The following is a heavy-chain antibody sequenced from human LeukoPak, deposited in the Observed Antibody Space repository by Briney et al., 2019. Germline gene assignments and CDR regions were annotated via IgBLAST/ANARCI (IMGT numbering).Heavy chain of an antibody. Sequence: GGSLRLSCGASGFHFSTYAMDWVRRAPGKGVGGVVVKSYDGGNKFYAASVKGRFTISRDNAKNPLYLQMTSLRAEDTAVYYCARVWQWVGTDAFDIWGQGTMVTVSS. V-gene: IGHV3-30*04. J-gene: IGHJ3*02. CDR3: ARVWQWVGTDAFDI. D-gene: IGHD6-19*01. CDR2: KSYDGGNK. CDR1: GFHFSTYA.